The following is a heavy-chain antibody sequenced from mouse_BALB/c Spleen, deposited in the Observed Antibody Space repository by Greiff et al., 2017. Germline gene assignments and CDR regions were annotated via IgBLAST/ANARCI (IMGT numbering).Heavy chain of an antibody. V-gene: IGHV1-82*01. J-gene: IGHJ4*01. CDR2: IYPGDGDT. Sequence: QVQLQQSGPELVKPGASVKISCKASGYAFSSSWMNWVKQRPGQGLEWIGRIYPGDGDTNYNGKFKGKATLTAYKSSSTAYMQLSSLTSVDSAVYFCARSYGSSYFKAMDYWGQGTSVTVSS. CDR3: ARSYGSSYFKAMDY. D-gene: IGHD1-1*01. CDR1: GYAFSSSW.